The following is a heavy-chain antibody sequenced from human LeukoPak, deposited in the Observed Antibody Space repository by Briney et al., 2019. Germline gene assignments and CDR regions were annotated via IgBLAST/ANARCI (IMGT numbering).Heavy chain of an antibody. CDR3: ARDLAGDFDY. D-gene: IGHD6-19*01. J-gene: IGHJ4*02. CDR2: ISAYNGNT. Sequence: ASVKVSCKSSGGTFSSYAISWVRQAPGQALEWMGWISAYNGNTNYAQKLQGRVTMTTDTSTSTAYMELRSLRSDDTAVYYCARDLAGDFDYWGQGTLVTVSS. CDR1: GGTFSSYA. V-gene: IGHV1-18*01.